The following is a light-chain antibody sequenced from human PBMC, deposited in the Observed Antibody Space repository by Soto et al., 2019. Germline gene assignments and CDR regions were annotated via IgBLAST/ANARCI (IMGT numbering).Light chain of an antibody. V-gene: IGKV3-15*01. J-gene: IGKJ1*01. CDR1: QTVIGN. CDR2: GAS. Sequence: EIVMTQSPATLSVSPGERVTLSCRASQTVIGNLAWYQQKPGQAPRLLVYGASTRATGIPARFSGSGSGTEFTLTISSLQSEDFAIYYCQQYNFWPRTFGQGTKVEIK. CDR3: QQYNFWPRT.